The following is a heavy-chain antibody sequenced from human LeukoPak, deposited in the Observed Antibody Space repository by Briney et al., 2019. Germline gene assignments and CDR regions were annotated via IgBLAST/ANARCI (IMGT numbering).Heavy chain of an antibody. Sequence: ASVKVSCKASGYTFTDYYVHWVGQAPGQGLEWMGWINPNSGGTEYAQKFQGRVTMTRDTSISTAYMDLSRLGSDDTAMYYCARDHCTSNSCYEDFYYGMDVWGQGTTVTVSS. CDR2: INPNSGGT. D-gene: IGHD2-2*01. CDR3: ARDHCTSNSCYEDFYYGMDV. CDR1: GYTFTDYY. J-gene: IGHJ6*02. V-gene: IGHV1-2*02.